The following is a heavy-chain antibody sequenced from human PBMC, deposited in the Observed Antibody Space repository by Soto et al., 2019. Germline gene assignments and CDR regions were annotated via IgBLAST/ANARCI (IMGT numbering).Heavy chain of an antibody. CDR2: IIPIFGTA. CDR1: GGTFSSYA. Sequence: SVKVSCKASGGTFSSYAISWVRQAPGQGLEWMGGIIPIFGTANYAQKFQGRVTITADESTSTAYMELSSLRSEDTAVYYRARAGYCSSTSCYNDYYYGMDVWGQGTTVTVSS. J-gene: IGHJ6*02. CDR3: ARAGYCSSTSCYNDYYYGMDV. D-gene: IGHD2-2*02. V-gene: IGHV1-69*13.